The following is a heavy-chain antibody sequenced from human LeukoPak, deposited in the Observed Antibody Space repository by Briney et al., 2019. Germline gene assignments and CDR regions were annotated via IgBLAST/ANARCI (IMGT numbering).Heavy chain of an antibody. J-gene: IGHJ4*02. CDR3: ARNEFAPLRGYSS. D-gene: IGHD5-18*01. V-gene: IGHV1-2*02. CDR2: INPNSGGT. Sequence: ASVKVSCKASGYTFTGYYLHWVRQAPGQGLEWTGWINPNSGGTNYAQNFQGRVTMTRDTSISTAYMELSGLRSDDTAVYYCARNEFAPLRGYSSWGQGTLVTVSS. CDR1: GYTFTGYY.